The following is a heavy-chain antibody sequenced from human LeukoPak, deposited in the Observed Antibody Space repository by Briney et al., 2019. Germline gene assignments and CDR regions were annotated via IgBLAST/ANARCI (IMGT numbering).Heavy chain of an antibody. J-gene: IGHJ4*02. CDR2: IFHSGST. Sequence: SETLSLTCTVSGYSISVGYYLGWIRQAPGKGLQWIGNIFHSGSTHHNPSLQSRITLSVDKSKNQISLRLTFVTGASTAWCFRARRGGAYFEYWGPGTLVTVSS. V-gene: IGHV4-38-2*02. D-gene: IGHD1-26*01. CDR3: ARRGGAYFEY. CDR1: GYSISVGYY.